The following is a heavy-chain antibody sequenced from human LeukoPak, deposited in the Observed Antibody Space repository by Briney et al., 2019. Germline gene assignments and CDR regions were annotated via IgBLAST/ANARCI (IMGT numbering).Heavy chain of an antibody. D-gene: IGHD1-26*01. J-gene: IGHJ5*02. CDR2: ISAYNGNT. V-gene: IGHV1-18*04. CDR3: ARQAVMGATRWFLP. Sequence: ASVKVSCKASGYTFTSYYMHWVRQDPGQGLEWMGWISAYNGNTNYAQKLQGRVTMTTDTSTSTAYMELRSLRSDDTAVYYCARQAVMGATRWFLPWGQGTLVTASS. CDR1: GYTFTSYY.